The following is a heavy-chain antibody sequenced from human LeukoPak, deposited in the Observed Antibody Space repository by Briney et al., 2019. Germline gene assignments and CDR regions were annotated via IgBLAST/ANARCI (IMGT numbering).Heavy chain of an antibody. CDR3: ARVGGNSQTDY. CDR2: TSATGGTT. J-gene: IGHJ4*02. V-gene: IGHV3-23*01. D-gene: IGHD4-23*01. CDR1: GHTFSSYA. Sequence: GGSLTLSCAPSGHTFSSYAISGARQAPGKGLEWVSSTSATGGTTYYADSVKGRFTFSRDNSENTLFLQMNSLRAEDTALYYCARVGGNSQTDYWGQGTLVTVSS.